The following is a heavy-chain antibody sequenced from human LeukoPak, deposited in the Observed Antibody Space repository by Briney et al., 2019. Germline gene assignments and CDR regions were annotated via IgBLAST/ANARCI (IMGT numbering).Heavy chain of an antibody. J-gene: IGHJ4*02. D-gene: IGHD5-12*01. V-gene: IGHV4-30-4*01. CDR2: ITYSGST. CDR3: ARGGVGGYDYFDS. Sequence: SETLSLTCTVSGGSISSDDYYWSWIRQPPGKGLEWIGHITYSGSTDYSPSLRSRVTMSVDTSKNQFSLKLNSVTAAETAMYFCARGGVGGYDYFDSWGQGTLVAVS. CDR1: GGSISSDDYY.